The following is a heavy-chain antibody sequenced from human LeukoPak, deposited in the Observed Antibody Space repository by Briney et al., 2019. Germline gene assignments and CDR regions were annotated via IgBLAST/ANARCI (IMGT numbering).Heavy chain of an antibody. CDR3: ARGSGKEGWLMDV. J-gene: IGHJ6*02. CDR2: IIPIFGTA. V-gene: IGHV1-69*13. D-gene: IGHD6-19*01. CDR1: GGTFSSYA. Sequence: SVQVPCQASGGTFSSYAISWVRQAPGQGLEWMGGIIPIFGTANYAQKFQGRVTITADESTSTAYMELSSLRSEDTAVYYCARGSGKEGWLMDVWGQGTTVTVSS.